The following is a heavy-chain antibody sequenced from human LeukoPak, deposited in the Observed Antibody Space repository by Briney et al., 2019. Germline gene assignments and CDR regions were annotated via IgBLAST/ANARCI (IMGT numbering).Heavy chain of an antibody. D-gene: IGHD3-16*02. CDR1: GFTFSSYA. Sequence: GGSLRLSCAASGFTFSSYAMSWVRQAPGKGLEWVSLISTTATYYADSVKGRFTISRDISRNTLYLQMNSLRADDTAVYYCAKGQGSGSYPLDYWGQGTLVTVSS. CDR2: ISTTAT. V-gene: IGHV3-23*01. J-gene: IGHJ4*02. CDR3: AKGQGSGSYPLDY.